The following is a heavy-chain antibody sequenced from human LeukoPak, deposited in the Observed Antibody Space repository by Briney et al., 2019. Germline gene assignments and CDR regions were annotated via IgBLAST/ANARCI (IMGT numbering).Heavy chain of an antibody. Sequence: SETLSLTCAVYGGSFSGYYWSWIRQPPGKGLEWIGEINHSGSTNYNPSLKSRVTISVDTSKNQFSLKLSSVTAADTAVYYCARVRSDYGLIHWFDPWGQGTLVTVSS. J-gene: IGHJ5*02. CDR1: GGSFSGYY. CDR2: INHSGST. V-gene: IGHV4-34*01. D-gene: IGHD4-17*01. CDR3: ARVRSDYGLIHWFDP.